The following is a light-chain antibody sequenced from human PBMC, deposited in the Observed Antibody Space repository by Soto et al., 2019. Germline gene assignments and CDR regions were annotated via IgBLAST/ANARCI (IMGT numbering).Light chain of an antibody. CDR3: FSYAGSSTSWV. Sequence: QSALTQPASVSGSPGQSITISGTGTSSDGGSYNLVSWYQQHPGKAPKLMIYEGSKWPSGVSNRFSGSKSGNTASLTISGLQAEDEADYYCFSYAGSSTSWVFGGGTKLTVL. V-gene: IGLV2-23*01. CDR1: SSDGGSYNL. CDR2: EGS. J-gene: IGLJ3*02.